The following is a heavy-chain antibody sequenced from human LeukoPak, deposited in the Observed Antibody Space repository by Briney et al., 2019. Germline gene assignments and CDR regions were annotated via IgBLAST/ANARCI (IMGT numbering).Heavy chain of an antibody. J-gene: IGHJ4*02. CDR2: ISGSGDST. CDR3: ARDRGRYYDSRGFYWGYYFDS. CDR1: GFTFSTYA. V-gene: IGHV3-23*01. D-gene: IGHD3-22*01. Sequence: GGSLRLSCAASGFTFSTYAVIWVRQAPGKGLEWVSTISGSGDSTYYADSVKGRFTISRDNSKDTLYLQMSSVRVDDTAVYYCARDRGRYYDSRGFYWGYYFDSWGQGILVTVST.